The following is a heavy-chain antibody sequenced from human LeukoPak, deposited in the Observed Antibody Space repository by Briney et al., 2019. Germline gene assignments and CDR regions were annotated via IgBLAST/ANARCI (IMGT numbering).Heavy chain of an antibody. CDR1: GGSISSYY. V-gene: IGHV4-59*01. Sequence: PSETLSLTCTVSGGSISSYYWSWIRQPPGKGLEWIGYIYYSGSTNYNPSLKSRVTISVDTSKNQFSLKLSSVTAADTAVYYCASSMGVVPAANYYYDYWGQGTLVTVSS. J-gene: IGHJ4*02. CDR3: ASSMGVVPAANYYYDY. CDR2: IYYSGST. D-gene: IGHD2-2*01.